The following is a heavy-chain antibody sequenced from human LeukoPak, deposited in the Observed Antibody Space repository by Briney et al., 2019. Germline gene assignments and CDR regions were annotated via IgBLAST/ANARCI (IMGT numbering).Heavy chain of an antibody. J-gene: IGHJ4*02. CDR3: ARRGMWIQWNFDF. CDR1: GGPFNDYY. D-gene: IGHD5-12*01. Sequence: SETLSLTCAVDGGPFNDYYWSWLRQSPGKGLEWIGEINRDGSTNYNPSLESRLSMSVDTARKHVSLKMRSVTAADTAVYFCARRGMWIQWNFDFWGQGALVTVSS. CDR2: INRDGST. V-gene: IGHV4-34*01.